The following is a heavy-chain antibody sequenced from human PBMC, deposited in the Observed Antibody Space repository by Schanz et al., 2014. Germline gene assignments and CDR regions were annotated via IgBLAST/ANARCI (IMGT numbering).Heavy chain of an antibody. CDR3: ARDQSPYTNSADVRYFDY. J-gene: IGHJ4*02. CDR2: INAANGNT. Sequence: QEQLVQSGAEVRKPGASVKVSCKASGYTFSDSYVHWVRQAPGQRLEWMGWINAANGNTRYSQKFQGRVTITRDTSTSAAYMELSSLRSEDTAVYYCARDQSPYTNSADVRYFDYWGQGSLVTVSS. CDR1: GYTFSDSY. V-gene: IGHV1-3*01. D-gene: IGHD6-6*01.